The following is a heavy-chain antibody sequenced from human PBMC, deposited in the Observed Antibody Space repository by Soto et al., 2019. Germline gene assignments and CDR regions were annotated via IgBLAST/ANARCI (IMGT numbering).Heavy chain of an antibody. V-gene: IGHV3-33*01. Sequence: PGGSLRLSCAASGFTFSSYGMHWVRQAPGKGLEWVAVIWYDGSNKYYADSVKGRFTISRDNSKNTLYLQMNSLRAEDTAVYYCARDRNYYILTGYYSPLDYWGQGTLVTVSS. CDR3: ARDRNYYILTGYYSPLDY. CDR2: IWYDGSNK. D-gene: IGHD3-9*01. CDR1: GFTFSSYG. J-gene: IGHJ4*02.